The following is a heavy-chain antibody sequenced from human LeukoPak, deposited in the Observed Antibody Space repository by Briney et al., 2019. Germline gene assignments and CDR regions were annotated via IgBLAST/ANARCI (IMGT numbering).Heavy chain of an antibody. D-gene: IGHD1-26*01. J-gene: IGHJ4*02. V-gene: IGHV3-7*05. CDR2: IKADGSEK. CDR1: GLSFSGHW. CDR3: AYRNNFEY. Sequence: GGSLRLSCAASGLSFSGHWMNWVRQPPGKGLEWVANIKADGSEKYYVDSVKGRFTISRDDAKRTVDLQMDNLRAEDTAIYYCAYRNNFEYWGQGALVTVSS.